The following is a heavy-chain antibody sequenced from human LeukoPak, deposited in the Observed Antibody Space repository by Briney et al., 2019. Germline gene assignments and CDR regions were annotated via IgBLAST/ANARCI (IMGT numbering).Heavy chain of an antibody. D-gene: IGHD1-1*01. V-gene: IGHV4-59*01. CDR3: ARGRSERSFDY. CDR2: IYYSGST. CDR1: GGSISGYY. J-gene: IGHJ4*02. Sequence: KPSETLSLTCTVSGGSISGYYWSWIRQPPGKGLEWIGNIYYSGSTNYNPSLKSRVTISVDTSKSQFSLKLSSVTAADTAIYYCARGRSERSFDYWGQGTLVTVSS.